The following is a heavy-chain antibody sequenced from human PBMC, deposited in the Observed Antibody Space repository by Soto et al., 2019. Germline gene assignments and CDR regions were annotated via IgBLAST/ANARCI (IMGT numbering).Heavy chain of an antibody. V-gene: IGHV1-69*13. D-gene: IGHD2-15*01. CDR1: GGTFNNYA. Sequence: EASVKVSCKASGGTFNNYALTWVRQAPGQGLEWMGGIIPIFNSANYAQKFQGRVTTTADDSTSTAYMELRSLRPDDTAVYYCAREVTVGSYAFDFWGQGSLVTGSS. CDR3: AREVTVGSYAFDF. CDR2: IIPIFNSA. J-gene: IGHJ4*02.